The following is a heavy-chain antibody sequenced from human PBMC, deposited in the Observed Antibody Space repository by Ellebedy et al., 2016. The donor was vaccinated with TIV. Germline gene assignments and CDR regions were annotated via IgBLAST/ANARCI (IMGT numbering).Heavy chain of an antibody. D-gene: IGHD5-18*01. V-gene: IGHV3-23*01. Sequence: GESLKISCAASGFSFSRYAMSWVRQAPGKGLEWVSGIFGSGGGKGRFTISRDNSKSMVHLQMNSLRPEDTAVYYCAKDRTSGDGYWVFDQWGQGTLVTVSS. CDR1: GFSFSRYA. CDR2: IFGSGG. CDR3: AKDRTSGDGYWVFDQ. J-gene: IGHJ4*02.